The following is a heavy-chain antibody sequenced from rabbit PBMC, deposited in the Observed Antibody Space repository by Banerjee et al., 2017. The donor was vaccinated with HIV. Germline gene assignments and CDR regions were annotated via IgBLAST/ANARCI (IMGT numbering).Heavy chain of an antibody. J-gene: IGHJ4*01. CDR3: ARDLAAVIGWNFNL. CDR2: INTITGNS. D-gene: IGHD1-1*01. Sequence: EQLEESGGGLVKPGGSLTLTCTASGFSFSNKDVMCWVRRAPGKGLEWIACINTITGNSVYASWAKGRFTISKTSSTTVTLQMTSLTAADTATYFCARDLAAVIGWNFNLWGPGTLVTVS. CDR1: GFSFSNKDV. V-gene: IGHV1S45*01.